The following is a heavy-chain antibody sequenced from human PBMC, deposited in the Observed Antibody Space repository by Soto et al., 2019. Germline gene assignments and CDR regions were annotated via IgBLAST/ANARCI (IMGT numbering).Heavy chain of an antibody. Sequence: QGPLKEYGPVLVKPTETLTLTCTVSGFSLSNATMGVSWIRQPPGKALGWLAHIFSNDEKSYSTSLKSTHIISKITSKGQVGLIRTTMDPVDTATYYCARIGYYDSWSGYYYYGNDVWCRGTTVTVSS. CDR1: GFSLSNATMG. J-gene: IGHJ6*02. CDR3: ARIGYYDSWSGYYYYGNDV. D-gene: IGHD3-3*01. V-gene: IGHV2-26*01. CDR2: IFSNDEK.